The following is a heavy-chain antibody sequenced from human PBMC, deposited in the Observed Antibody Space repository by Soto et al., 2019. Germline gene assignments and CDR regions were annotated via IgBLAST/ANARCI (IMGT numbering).Heavy chain of an antibody. Sequence: QVQLVQSGGEVKKPGASVKVSCKASGYTFTNYGITWVRQAPGQGLEWMGWINVYNGNTKYAQKVQGRVTMTTDTSRSTAYMELRSMRSDDTDVYYCARGVGSGSYYKRGNWVDHWGQGTLVTVSS. CDR2: INVYNGNT. J-gene: IGHJ5*02. V-gene: IGHV1-18*01. CDR1: GYTFTNYG. CDR3: ARGVGSGSYYKRGNWVDH. D-gene: IGHD3-10*01.